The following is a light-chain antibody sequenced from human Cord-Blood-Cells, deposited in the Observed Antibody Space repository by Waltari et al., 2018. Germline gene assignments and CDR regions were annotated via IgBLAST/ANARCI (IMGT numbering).Light chain of an antibody. CDR1: QSVSSN. J-gene: IGKJ1*01. V-gene: IGKV3-15*01. Sequence: EIVMTQSPATLSVSPGERATLSCRASQSVSSNLAWYQQKPGQAPRLLLYGASTRATGIPARFSGSGSGTEFTLTISSLQSEDFAVYYCQQYNNLPRTFGQGTKVEIK. CDR3: QQYNNLPRT. CDR2: GAS.